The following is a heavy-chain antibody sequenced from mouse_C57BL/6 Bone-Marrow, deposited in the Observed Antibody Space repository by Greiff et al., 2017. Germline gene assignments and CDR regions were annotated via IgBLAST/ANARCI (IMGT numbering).Heavy chain of an antibody. CDR1: GYTFTDYE. J-gene: IGHJ4*01. CDR3: TQRKGAMDY. Sequence: QVQLQQSGAELVRPGASVTLSCKASGYTFTDYEMHWVKQTPVHGLEWIGAIDPETGGTAYNQKFKGKAILTADKSSSTAYMELRSLTSEDSGVYYYTQRKGAMDYWGQGTSVTVSS. V-gene: IGHV1-15*01. CDR2: IDPETGGT.